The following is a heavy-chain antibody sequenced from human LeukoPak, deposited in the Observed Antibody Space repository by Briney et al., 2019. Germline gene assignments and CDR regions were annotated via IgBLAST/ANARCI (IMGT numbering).Heavy chain of an antibody. CDR2: INPNSGGT. CDR3: ARDVTYSGYDSPFDY. D-gene: IGHD5-12*01. J-gene: IGHJ4*02. Sequence: ASVKVSCKASGYTFTGYYMHWVRQAPGQGLEWMGWINPNSGGTNYAQKFQGRVTMTRDTSISTAYMELSRLRPDDTAVYYCARDVTYSGYDSPFDYWGQGTLVTVSS. CDR1: GYTFTGYY. V-gene: IGHV1-2*02.